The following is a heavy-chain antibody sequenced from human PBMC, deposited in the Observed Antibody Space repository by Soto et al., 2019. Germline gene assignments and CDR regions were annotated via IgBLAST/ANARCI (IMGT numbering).Heavy chain of an antibody. CDR1: GYSFTSYW. J-gene: IGHJ3*02. V-gene: IGHV5-51*01. D-gene: IGHD3-22*01. CDR2: IYPGDSDT. Sequence: PGESLKISCKGSGYSFTSYWIGWVRQMPGKGLEWMGIIYPGDSDTRYSPSFQGQVTISADKSISTAYLQWSSLKASDTAMYYCARKCGDSSGYYNDAFDIWGQGTMVTVSS. CDR3: ARKCGDSSGYYNDAFDI.